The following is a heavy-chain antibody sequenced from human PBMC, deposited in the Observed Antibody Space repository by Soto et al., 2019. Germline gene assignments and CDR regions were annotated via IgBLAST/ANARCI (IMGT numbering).Heavy chain of an antibody. CDR1: GYSFVNHC. Sequence: PGESLKSSGKASGYSFVNHCIAWVLQRPWEGLGWMAIINPADSDIRYSPSFQGQVTVSVDKSINTAYLQWSSLKASDTATYYCTRPQSSGWYDSWGRGTLVTVSS. J-gene: IGHJ5*01. CDR2: INPADSDI. CDR3: TRPQSSGWYDS. V-gene: IGHV5-51*01. D-gene: IGHD6-19*01.